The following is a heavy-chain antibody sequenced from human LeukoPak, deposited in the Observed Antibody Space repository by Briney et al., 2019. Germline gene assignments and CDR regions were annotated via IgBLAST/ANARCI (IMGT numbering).Heavy chain of an antibody. CDR3: APSKNYFDY. CDR2: ISSSSSPI. V-gene: IGHV3-48*01. CDR1: GFTFSTYS. J-gene: IGHJ4*02. Sequence: PGGSLRLSCAASGFTFSTYSMNWVRRAPGKGLEWVSYISSSSSPIYYADSVKGRFTISRDNAKNSLYLQMNSLRAEDTAVYYCAPSKNYFDYWGQGTLVTVSS.